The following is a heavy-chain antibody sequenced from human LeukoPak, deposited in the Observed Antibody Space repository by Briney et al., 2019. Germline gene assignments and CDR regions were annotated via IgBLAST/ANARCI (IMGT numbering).Heavy chain of an antibody. CDR2: INSDGSST. D-gene: IGHD3-22*01. V-gene: IGHV3-74*01. J-gene: IGHJ4*02. CDR1: GFTFSSYW. CDR3: ASPLSGYYYYFDY. Sequence: GGSLRLSCAASGFTFSSYWMHWVRQAPGKGLVWVSRINSDGSSTSYADSVKGRFTISRDNAKNTLYLQMNSLRAEDTAVYYCASPLSGYYYYFDYWGQGTLVTVSS.